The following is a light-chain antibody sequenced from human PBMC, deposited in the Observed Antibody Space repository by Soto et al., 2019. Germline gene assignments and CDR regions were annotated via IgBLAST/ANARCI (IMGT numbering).Light chain of an antibody. J-gene: IGKJ1*01. CDR3: QQYNNWPPWT. CDR1: QSVRSN. CDR2: GAS. V-gene: IGKV3-15*01. Sequence: EIVMTQSPATLSVSPGERATLSCRASQSVRSNLAWYQQKPGQAPRLPIYGASARATGVPARFSGSGSGTEFTLTISSLQSEDFAFYYCQQYNNWPPWTFGQGTKVEIK.